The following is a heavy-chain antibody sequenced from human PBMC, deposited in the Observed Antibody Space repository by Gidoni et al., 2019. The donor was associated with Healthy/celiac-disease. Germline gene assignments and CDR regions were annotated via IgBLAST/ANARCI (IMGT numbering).Heavy chain of an antibody. J-gene: IGHJ5*02. CDR3: AKAEGYYYGSGYFGWFDP. V-gene: IGHV3-30*18. Sequence: QVQLVESGGGVVQHGRSLRLSCAALGFTFSSYGMHWVRHAPGKGLELVAVISYDGSNKYYADSVKGRFTISRDNSKNTLYLQMNSLRAEDTAVYYCAKAEGYYYGSGYFGWFDPWGQGTLVTVSS. D-gene: IGHD3-10*01. CDR1: GFTFSSYG. CDR2: ISYDGSNK.